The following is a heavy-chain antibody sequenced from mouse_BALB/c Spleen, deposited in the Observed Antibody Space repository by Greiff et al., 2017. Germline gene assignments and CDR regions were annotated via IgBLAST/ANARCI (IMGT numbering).Heavy chain of an antibody. J-gene: IGHJ2*01. Sequence: LQESGAELAKPGASVKMSCKASGYTFTSYWMHWVKQRPGQALEWIGYINPSTGYTEYNQKFKDKATLTADKSSSTAYMQLSSLTSEDSAVYYCARSNYGSSYYFDYWGQGTTLTVSS. CDR3: ARSNYGSSYYFDY. D-gene: IGHD1-1*01. CDR2: INPSTGYT. V-gene: IGHV1-7*01. CDR1: GYTFTSYW.